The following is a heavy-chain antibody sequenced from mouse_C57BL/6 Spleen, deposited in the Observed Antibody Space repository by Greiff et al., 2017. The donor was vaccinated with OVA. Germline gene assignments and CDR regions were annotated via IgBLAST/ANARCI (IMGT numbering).Heavy chain of an antibody. D-gene: IGHD5-1*01. V-gene: IGHV2-9-1*01. Sequence: VQLEESGPGLVAPSPCLSISCTVSGYSLTSYAISWVRQPPGKGLEWLGVIWTGGGTNNYSAPISRLSILTDNSKSHMYLKMNRLQTDDTARYDCARNRGYLDDWGKGTTLTVSS. J-gene: IGHJ2*01. CDR1: GYSLTSYA. CDR2: IWTGGGT. CDR3: ARNRGYLDD.